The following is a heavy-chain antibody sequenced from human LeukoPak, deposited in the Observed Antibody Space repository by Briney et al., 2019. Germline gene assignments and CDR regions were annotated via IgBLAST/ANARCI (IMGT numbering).Heavy chain of an antibody. J-gene: IGHJ5*02. V-gene: IGHV1-2*02. CDR2: INPNSGSS. CDR1: GYSSTDYY. CDR3: ARADRLHGGPYLIGP. Sequence: ASVKVSCKTSGYSSTDYYMHWVRQAPGQGLEWMGWINPNSGSSSSAQKFQGRVTMTRDTSITTVYMEVSWLTSDDTAIYYCARADRLHGGPYLIGPWGQGTLVTVSS. D-gene: IGHD2-21*01.